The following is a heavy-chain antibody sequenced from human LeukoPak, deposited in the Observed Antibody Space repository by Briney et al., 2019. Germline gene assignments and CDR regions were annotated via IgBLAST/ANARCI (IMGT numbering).Heavy chain of an antibody. Sequence: GGSLRLSCAASGFTFNSYAMSWVRQAPGKGLEWVSVISTTGGKTYYADSVKGRFTISRDNSKNTLYLQMNSLRPEDTAVYYCAKEIIRGYDLDYWGQGTLVTVSS. CDR2: ISTTGGKT. D-gene: IGHD5-12*01. CDR3: AKEIIRGYDLDY. V-gene: IGHV3-23*01. CDR1: GFTFNSYA. J-gene: IGHJ4*02.